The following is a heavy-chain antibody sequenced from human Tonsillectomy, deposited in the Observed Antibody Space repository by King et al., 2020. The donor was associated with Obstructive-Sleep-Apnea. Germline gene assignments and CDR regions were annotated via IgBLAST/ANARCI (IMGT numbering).Heavy chain of an antibody. CDR3: ARGYCSSTSCDEGGGFDI. CDR2: SYKSGST. V-gene: IGHV4-30-4*01. Sequence: QLQESGPGLVKPSQTLSLTCTVSGGSISSGDYYWSWIRQPPGKGLEWIGYSYKSGSTYYNPSLKSRISTSVATPKNQFSLKLSSVTAADTAVYYCARGYCSSTSCDEGGGFDIWGQGTMVTVSS. CDR1: GGSISSGDYY. J-gene: IGHJ3*02. D-gene: IGHD2-2*01.